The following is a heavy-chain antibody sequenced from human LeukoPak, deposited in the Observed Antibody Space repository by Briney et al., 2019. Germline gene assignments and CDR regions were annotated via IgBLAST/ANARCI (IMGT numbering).Heavy chain of an antibody. J-gene: IGHJ4*02. CDR2: IYYSGST. CDR1: GGSISCRSYY. V-gene: IGHV4-39*01. Sequence: SETLSLTCTVSGGSISCRSYYWGWIRQPPGKALEWIGSIYYSGSTYFTPSLKSRVTISVDTSKNQFSLKLSSVTATDTAVYYCARHVSGYRYGYSDYWGQGSLVTVSS. D-gene: IGHD5-18*01. CDR3: ARHVSGYRYGYSDY.